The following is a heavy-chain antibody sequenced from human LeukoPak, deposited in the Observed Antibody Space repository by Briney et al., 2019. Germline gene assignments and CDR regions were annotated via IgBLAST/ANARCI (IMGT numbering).Heavy chain of an antibody. D-gene: IGHD1-7*01. Sequence: GGSLRLSRAASGFTFSSYAMSWVRPAPGKGLEWVSAISGSAGTTYYADSVKGRFTISRDNSKNTLYLQMISLRAEDTAVYYCARKDNWNYGTVGVFDYWGQGTLVTVSS. J-gene: IGHJ4*02. CDR3: ARKDNWNYGTVGVFDY. CDR1: GFTFSSYA. V-gene: IGHV3-23*01. CDR2: ISGSAGTT.